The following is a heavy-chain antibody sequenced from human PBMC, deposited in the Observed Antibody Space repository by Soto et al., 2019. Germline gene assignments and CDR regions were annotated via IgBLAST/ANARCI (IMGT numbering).Heavy chain of an antibody. CDR2: ISYNGGYK. Sequence: PGGSLRLSCTASEFNLRNYDIHWVRQAPGKGLEWISGISYNGGYKSYAGSVKGRFTISRDNSKNTVYLQMNRLRVEDTAVYYCANGRPESCSSSSCSDPEFDYWGQGTLVTVSS. CDR1: EFNLRNYD. CDR3: ANGRPESCSSSSCSDPEFDY. V-gene: IGHV3-30*18. D-gene: IGHD2-2*01. J-gene: IGHJ4*02.